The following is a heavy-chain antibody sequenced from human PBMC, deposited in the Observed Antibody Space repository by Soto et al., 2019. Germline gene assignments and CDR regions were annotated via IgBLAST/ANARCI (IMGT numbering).Heavy chain of an antibody. J-gene: IGHJ4*02. CDR3: GKDLSSFYSFAY. Sequence: EVQLLESGGDLVQPGGSMRLSCAASGFTFGIYAMTWVRQAPGKGLEWVSTISATGGSTVYADSVKGRITISRDNSKNTLYLHMSSLRAEHSATYYCGKDLSSFYSFAYWGQGTLVTASS. CDR1: GFTFGIYA. D-gene: IGHD6-13*01. CDR2: ISATGGST. V-gene: IGHV3-23*01.